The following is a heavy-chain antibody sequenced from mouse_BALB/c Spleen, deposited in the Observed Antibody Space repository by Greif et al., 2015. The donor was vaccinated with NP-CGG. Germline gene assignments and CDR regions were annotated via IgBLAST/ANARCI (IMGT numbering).Heavy chain of an antibody. V-gene: IGHV1-18*01. J-gene: IGHJ3*01. CDR3: ARGKNYYGSSYQAWFAY. CDR1: GYTFTEYT. D-gene: IGHD1-1*01. CDR2: INPNNGGT. Sequence: VQLQQSGPELVKPGASVKISCKTSGYTFTEYTMHWVKQSHGKSLEWIGGINPNNGGTSYSQRFRGKATLTVDKSPSTAYMELRSLTSEDSPVYYCARGKNYYGSSYQAWFAYWGQGTLVTVSA.